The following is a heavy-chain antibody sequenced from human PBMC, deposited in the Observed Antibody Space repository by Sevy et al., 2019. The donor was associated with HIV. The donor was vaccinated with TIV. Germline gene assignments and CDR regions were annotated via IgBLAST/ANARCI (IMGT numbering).Heavy chain of an antibody. CDR1: GDSVSSDNYY. CDR3: ARLSAVSRSYNFDY. J-gene: IGHJ4*02. CDR2: MFYRGST. V-gene: IGHV4-61*01. D-gene: IGHD4-4*01. Sequence: SETLSLTCTVSGDSVSSDNYYWSWIRQPPGKGLEWIGDMFYRGSTHYNPSLKSRVTISVGTSKNQFSLKLNSVTAADTAVYYCARLSAVSRSYNFDYWGQGTLVTVSS.